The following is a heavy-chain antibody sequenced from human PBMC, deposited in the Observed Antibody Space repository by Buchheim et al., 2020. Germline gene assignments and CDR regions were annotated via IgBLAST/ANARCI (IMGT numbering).Heavy chain of an antibody. Sequence: QVQLVQSGAEVKKPGSSVKVSCKASGGTFSSYAISWVRQAPGQGLEWMGGIIPIFGTANYAQKFQGRVTITADKSTSTAYMELSSLRSEDTAVYYCARDYAPSEIVVPAATSIYYYYYGMDVWGQGTT. CDR3: ARDYAPSEIVVPAATSIYYYYYGMDV. J-gene: IGHJ6*02. CDR2: IIPIFGTA. D-gene: IGHD2-2*01. CDR1: GGTFSSYA. V-gene: IGHV1-69*06.